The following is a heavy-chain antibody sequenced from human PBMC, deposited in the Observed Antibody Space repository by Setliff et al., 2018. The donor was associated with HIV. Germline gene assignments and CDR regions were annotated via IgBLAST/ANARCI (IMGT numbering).Heavy chain of an antibody. CDR3: ARDVRDLVISVYGF. Sequence: SETLSLTCDVSGFSISRRYYWGWIRQSPGKGLAWIGNIYHTGSSYYNPSLNDRATISLDTSKNQFSLKLNSGTAADTAVYYCARDVRDLVISVYGFWGQGIPVTVSS. CDR2: IYHTGSS. CDR1: GFSISRRYY. D-gene: IGHD3-22*01. J-gene: IGHJ4*02. V-gene: IGHV4-38-2*02.